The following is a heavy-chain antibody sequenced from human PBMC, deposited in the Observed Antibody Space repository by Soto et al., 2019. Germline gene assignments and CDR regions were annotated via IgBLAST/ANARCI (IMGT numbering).Heavy chain of an antibody. J-gene: IGHJ5*02. CDR2: IYYSGST. D-gene: IGHD3-10*01. Sequence: QVQLQESGPGLVKPSQTLSLTCTVSGGSISSGGFYWSWIRQHPGKGLEWIAYIYYSGSTSYNPPLKRRVTISVDTSKNQFSLKLSSVTAADTAVYYGARDGVLYGSGSIHWFDPWGQGTLVTVSS. CDR1: GGSISSGGFY. V-gene: IGHV4-31*03. CDR3: ARDGVLYGSGSIHWFDP.